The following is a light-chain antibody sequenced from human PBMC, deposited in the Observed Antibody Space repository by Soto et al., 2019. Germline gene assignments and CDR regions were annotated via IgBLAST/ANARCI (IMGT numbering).Light chain of an antibody. V-gene: IGLV1-40*01. J-gene: IGLJ3*02. Sequence: QAVVTQPPSVSGAPGQRVTISCTGSSSNIGAGYDVHWYQQLPGTAPKLLIYGNSNRPSGVPDRFSGSKSGTSASLAITGLQAADEAADYCQSYDSSLSGWVFGGGTKVTVL. CDR3: QSYDSSLSGWV. CDR2: GNS. CDR1: SSNIGAGYD.